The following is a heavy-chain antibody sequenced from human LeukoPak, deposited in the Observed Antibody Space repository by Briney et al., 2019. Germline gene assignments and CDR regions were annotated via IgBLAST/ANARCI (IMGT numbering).Heavy chain of an antibody. CDR1: GFTFDDYA. CDR3: AKDPILLRPGEDY. CDR2: ISWNSGSI. V-gene: IGHV3-9*01. Sequence: GRSLRLSCAASGFTFDDYAMHWVRQAPGKGLEWVSGISWNSGSIGYADSVKGRFTISRDNSKNTLYLQMNSLRAEDTAVYYCAKDPILLRPGEDYWGQGTLVTVSS. J-gene: IGHJ4*02.